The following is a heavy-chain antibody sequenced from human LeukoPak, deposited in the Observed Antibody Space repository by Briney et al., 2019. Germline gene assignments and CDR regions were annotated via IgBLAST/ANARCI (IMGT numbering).Heavy chain of an antibody. V-gene: IGHV3-7*01. CDR2: IKQDGSEK. D-gene: IGHD3-10*02. Sequence: GGSLRLSCAVSGFTFSSYWMSWVRQAPGKGLEWVANIKQDGSEKYYVDSVKGRFTISRDNAKNSLFLQMNSLRADDTAVYYCAELGITMIGGVWGKGTTVTISS. J-gene: IGHJ6*04. CDR3: AELGITMIGGV. CDR1: GFTFSSYW.